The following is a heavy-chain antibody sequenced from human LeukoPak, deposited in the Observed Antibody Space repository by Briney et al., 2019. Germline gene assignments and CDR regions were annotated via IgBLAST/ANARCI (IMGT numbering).Heavy chain of an antibody. CDR3: AKESGALGAPLYDY. J-gene: IGHJ4*02. Sequence: GGSLRLSCAASGFTFNTNAMSWVRQAPGKGLEWVSAISRTGGRTYYADSVKGRFTISRDNSKNTLYLQMNSLRAEDTAVYYCAKESGALGAPLYDYWGRGILVTASS. CDR1: GFTFNTNA. CDR2: ISRTGGRT. V-gene: IGHV3-23*01. D-gene: IGHD4/OR15-4a*01.